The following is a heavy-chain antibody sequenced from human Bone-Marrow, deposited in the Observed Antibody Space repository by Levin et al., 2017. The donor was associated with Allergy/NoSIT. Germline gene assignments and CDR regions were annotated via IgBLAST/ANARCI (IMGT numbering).Heavy chain of an antibody. CDR2: ISGSGGST. D-gene: IGHD6-6*01. V-gene: IGHV3-23*01. Sequence: GGSLRLSCAASGFTFSSYAMSWVRQSPGKGLEWVSAISGSGGSTYYADSMMGRFTIFRDNSKNTLYLQMNSLRAEDTAVYYCAKDVAPRPRWFDPWGQGTLVTVSS. CDR3: AKDVAPRPRWFDP. J-gene: IGHJ5*02. CDR1: GFTFSSYA.